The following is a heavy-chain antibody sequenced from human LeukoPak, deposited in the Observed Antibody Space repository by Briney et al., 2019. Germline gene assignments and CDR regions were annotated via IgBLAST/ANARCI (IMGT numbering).Heavy chain of an antibody. CDR1: GFSFSDYA. D-gene: IGHD6-19*01. J-gene: IGHJ4*02. Sequence: GGSLRLSCAASGFSFSDYAMSWVRQAPGKGLEWVSVISGSGGTTYYADSVKGRFTISRDNSRDTVYLRMKSLRVEDTAVYYCAKDSVAVAGLVNHFDYWGRGTLVTVSS. CDR3: AKDSVAVAGLVNHFDY. CDR2: ISGSGGTT. V-gene: IGHV3-23*01.